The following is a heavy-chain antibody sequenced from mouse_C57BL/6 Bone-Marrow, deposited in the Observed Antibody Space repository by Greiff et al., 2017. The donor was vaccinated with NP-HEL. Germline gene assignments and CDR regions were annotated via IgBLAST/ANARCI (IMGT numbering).Heavy chain of an antibody. J-gene: IGHJ3*01. CDR2: INPSTGGT. D-gene: IGHD1-1*01. Sequence: EVQLQQSGPELVKPGASVKISCKASGYSFTGYYMNWVKQSPEKSLEWIGEINPSTGGTTYNQKFKAKATLTVDKSSSTAYMQLQSLTSEDSAVYYCAREYGSRYPGWFAYWGQGTLVTVSA. V-gene: IGHV1-42*01. CDR1: GYSFTGYY. CDR3: AREYGSRYPGWFAY.